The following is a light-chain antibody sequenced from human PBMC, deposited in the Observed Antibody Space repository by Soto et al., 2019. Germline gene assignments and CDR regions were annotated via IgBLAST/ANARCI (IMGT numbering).Light chain of an antibody. Sequence: QSALTQPASVSGSPGQSITISCTGTSSDVGGYKYVSWYQQHPGKAPKLMIYEVSNRPSGVSNRFSGSKSGNTASLTISGLQAEDEADYYCSSYTVSSAPVIFGGGTKLTVL. CDR1: SSDVGGYKY. V-gene: IGLV2-14*01. CDR3: SSYTVSSAPVI. J-gene: IGLJ2*01. CDR2: EVS.